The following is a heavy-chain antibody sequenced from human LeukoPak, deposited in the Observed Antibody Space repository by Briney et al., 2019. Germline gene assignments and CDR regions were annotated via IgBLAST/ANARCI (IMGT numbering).Heavy chain of an antibody. Sequence: ASVKVSCKASGYTFTTYAMNWVRQAPGQGLEWMGWMGTKTGNPTYAQGFTGLFVFSLDTSVSTAYLQISSLKAEDTAVYYCTRGHTRGYSRNEYWGQGTLVTVSS. D-gene: IGHD5-12*01. CDR3: TRGHTRGYSRNEY. J-gene: IGHJ4*02. CDR2: MGTKTGNP. CDR1: GYTFTTYA. V-gene: IGHV7-4-1*02.